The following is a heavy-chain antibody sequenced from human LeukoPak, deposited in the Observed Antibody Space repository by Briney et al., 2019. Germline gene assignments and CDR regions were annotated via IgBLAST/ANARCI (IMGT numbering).Heavy chain of an antibody. CDR2: IYYSGST. CDR3: ARPRAVAGGVDAFDI. V-gene: IGHV4-39*07. CDR1: GGSISSSSYY. Sequence: PSETLSLTCTVSGGSISSSSYYWGWIRQPPGKGLEWIGSIYYSGSTYYNPSLKSRVTISVDTSKNQFSLKLSSVTAADTAVYYCARPRAVAGGVDAFDIWGQGTMVTVSS. J-gene: IGHJ3*02. D-gene: IGHD6-19*01.